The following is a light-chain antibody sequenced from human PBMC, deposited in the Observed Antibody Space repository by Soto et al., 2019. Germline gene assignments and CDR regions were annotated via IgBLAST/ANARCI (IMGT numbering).Light chain of an antibody. CDR1: QSLANSF. V-gene: IGKV3-20*01. CDR2: DTS. CDR3: QQYGTSEII. J-gene: IGKJ5*01. Sequence: IVLTHSPGTLSLSPGERATLSCRASQSLANSFIAWYQQKPGQAPRLLIYDTSSRASGIPDRFSGSGSGTDFTLTISRLETEDFAVFYCQQYGTSEIIFGQGTRLEI.